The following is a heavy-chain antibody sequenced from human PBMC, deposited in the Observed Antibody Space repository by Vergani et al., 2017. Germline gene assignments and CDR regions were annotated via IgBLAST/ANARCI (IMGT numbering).Heavy chain of an antibody. Sequence: QVQLQESGPGLVKPSETLSLTCTVSGGSISSYYWSWIRQPPGKGLEWIGYIYTSGSTNYNPSLKSRVTISVDTSKNQFSLKLSSVTAADTAVDYCARHQGRYYYDSSGYYDYWGQGTLVTVSS. D-gene: IGHD3-22*01. J-gene: IGHJ4*02. CDR3: ARHQGRYYYDSSGYYDY. V-gene: IGHV4-4*09. CDR2: IYTSGST. CDR1: GGSISSYY.